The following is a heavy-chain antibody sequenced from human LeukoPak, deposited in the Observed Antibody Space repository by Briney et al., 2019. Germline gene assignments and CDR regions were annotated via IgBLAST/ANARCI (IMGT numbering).Heavy chain of an antibody. CDR3: VKSGGYGLIDY. D-gene: IGHD1-26*01. J-gene: IGHJ4*02. CDR1: GYSISSGYY. V-gene: IGHV4-38-2*02. CDR2: IYYTGST. Sequence: PSETLSLTCTVSGYSISSGYYWGWIRQPPGKGLEWIGSIYYTGSTYYNASLQSRVTISIDTSKNQFSLRLNSVTAADTAMYYCVKSGGYGLIDYWGQGTLVTVSS.